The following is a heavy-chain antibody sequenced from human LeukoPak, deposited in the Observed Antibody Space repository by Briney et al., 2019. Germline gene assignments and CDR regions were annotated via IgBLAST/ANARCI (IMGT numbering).Heavy chain of an antibody. CDR3: ARAGYNWNYVGH. J-gene: IGHJ4*02. CDR1: GYTFTSYD. D-gene: IGHD1-7*01. Sequence: ASVKVSCRASGYTFTSYDINWVRQATGQGLEWMGWMNPNSGNTGYAQKFQGRVTMTRNTSISTAYMELSSLRSEDTAVYYCARAGYNWNYVGHWGQGTLVTVSS. V-gene: IGHV1-8*01. CDR2: MNPNSGNT.